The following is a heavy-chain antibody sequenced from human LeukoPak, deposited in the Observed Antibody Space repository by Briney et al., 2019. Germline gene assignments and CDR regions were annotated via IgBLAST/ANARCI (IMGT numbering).Heavy chain of an antibody. V-gene: IGHV3-30*04. CDR1: GFTFSSYA. Sequence: PGGSLRLSCAASGFTFSSYAMHWVRQAPGKGLEWVAFISYDGSNKYYADSVKGRFTISRDNSKNTLYLQMNSLRAEDTAVYYCAREDNFVATIKGYFDYWGQGTLVTVSS. CDR2: ISYDGSNK. CDR3: AREDNFVATIKGYFDY. J-gene: IGHJ4*02. D-gene: IGHD5-12*01.